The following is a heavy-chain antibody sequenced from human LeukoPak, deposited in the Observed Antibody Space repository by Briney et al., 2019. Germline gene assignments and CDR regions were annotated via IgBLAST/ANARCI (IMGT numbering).Heavy chain of an antibody. CDR3: ARDEGWIQFNY. J-gene: IGHJ4*02. Sequence: GGSLRLSCAASGFTFSSYEMNWVRQAPGKGLEWVSGIVGSGVTTYYADSVKGRFTISRDNSKNTLYLHMNGLRVEDTAIYYCARDEGWIQFNYWGQGTLVTVSS. V-gene: IGHV3-23*01. CDR2: IVGSGVTT. CDR1: GFTFSSYE. D-gene: IGHD5-18*01.